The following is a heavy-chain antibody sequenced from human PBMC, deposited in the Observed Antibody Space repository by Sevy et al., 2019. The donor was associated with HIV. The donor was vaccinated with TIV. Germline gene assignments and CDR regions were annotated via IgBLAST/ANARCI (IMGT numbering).Heavy chain of an antibody. CDR2: ISYDGSSK. V-gene: IGHV3-30-3*01. CDR3: TRDAGYSTGWYPSDY. Sequence: GSLRLSCAASGFSVSTHAIHWVRQAPGKGLEWVARISYDGSSKYYADSVKGRLTISRDNSKNTLYLQMSSLRPDDTAVYYCTRDAGYSTGWYPSDYWGQGTLVTVSS. D-gene: IGHD6-19*01. J-gene: IGHJ4*02. CDR1: GFSVSTHA.